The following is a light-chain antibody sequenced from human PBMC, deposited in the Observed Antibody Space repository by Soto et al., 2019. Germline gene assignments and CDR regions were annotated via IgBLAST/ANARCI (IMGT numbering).Light chain of an antibody. CDR1: QSVSSY. Sequence: EIVLTQSPATLSLSPGERATLSCRASQSVSSYLAWYQHKPGQAPRLLIYDASNRATGIPARFSGSGSGTDFTHTISSLEPEDFAVYYCQQRSNWPPTWTFGQGTKVEI. V-gene: IGKV3-11*01. CDR2: DAS. J-gene: IGKJ1*01. CDR3: QQRSNWPPTWT.